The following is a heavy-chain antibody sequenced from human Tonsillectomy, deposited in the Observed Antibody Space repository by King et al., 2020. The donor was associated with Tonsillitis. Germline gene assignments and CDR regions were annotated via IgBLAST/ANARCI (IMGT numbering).Heavy chain of an antibody. Sequence: QLVQSGAEVKKPGASVKVSCKASGYTFTSYDINWVRQATGQGLEWMGWMNPNTGNTGYAQKFQGRVTMTRNTSISTSYMEVSSLRSADTAVDYCARSRFDSNGPSFDPWGQGTLVTVSS. D-gene: IGHD4-11*01. V-gene: IGHV1-8*02. CDR1: GYTFTSYD. J-gene: IGHJ5*02. CDR2: MNPNTGNT. CDR3: ARSRFDSNGPSFDP.